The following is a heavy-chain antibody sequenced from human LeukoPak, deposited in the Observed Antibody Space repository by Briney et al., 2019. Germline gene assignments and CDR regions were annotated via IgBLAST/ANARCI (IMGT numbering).Heavy chain of an antibody. CDR3: AKGTHIVVVIAKIFDY. V-gene: IGHV3-23*01. J-gene: IGHJ4*02. CDR1: GFTFSNYA. Sequence: GGSLRLSCAASGFTFSNYAMSWVRQAPGKGLEWVSSISGSGESTYYADSVKGRFTISRDNGKNSLYLQMNSLRAEDTAVYYCAKGTHIVVVIAKIFDYWGQGTLVTVSS. CDR2: ISGSGEST. D-gene: IGHD2-21*01.